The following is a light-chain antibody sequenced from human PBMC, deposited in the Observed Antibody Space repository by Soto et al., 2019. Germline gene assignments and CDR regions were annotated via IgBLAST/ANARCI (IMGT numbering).Light chain of an antibody. J-gene: IGLJ2*01. CDR2: EVS. CDR3: SSYTSSNTPVV. Sequence: QSVLTQPASVSGSPGQSITISCTGTSSDVGVYNYVSWYQQHPDKAPKLMIYEVSNRPSGVSNRFSGSKSGNTASLTISGLQAEDEADYYCSSYTSSNTPVVFGGGTQLTVL. V-gene: IGLV2-14*01. CDR1: SSDVGVYNY.